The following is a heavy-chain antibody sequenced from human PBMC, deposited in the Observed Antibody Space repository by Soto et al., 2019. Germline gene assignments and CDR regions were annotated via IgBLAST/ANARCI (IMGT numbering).Heavy chain of an antibody. CDR2: INPNSGGT. D-gene: IGHD3-22*01. CDR3: ARAGSYYYDSSGYFY. J-gene: IGHJ4*02. V-gene: IGHV1-2*04. CDR1: GYAFTGYY. Sequence: ASVEVSCKASGYAFTGYYMHWVLQAPGQGLEWMGWINPNSGGTNYAQKFQGWVTMTRDTSISTAYMELSRLRSDDTAVYYCARAGSYYYDSSGYFYWGQGTLVTV.